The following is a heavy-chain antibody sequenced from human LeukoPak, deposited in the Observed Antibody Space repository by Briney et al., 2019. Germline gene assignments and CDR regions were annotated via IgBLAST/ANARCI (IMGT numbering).Heavy chain of an antibody. CDR3: VKDRWVDY. D-gene: IGHD4-23*01. CDR2: ISSDGKST. CDR1: GFTISSYA. V-gene: IGHV3-64D*09. Sequence: GGSLRLSCSVSGFTISSYAMHWVRQAPGKGLEYVSSISSDGKSTYYVDSVKGRFTISRDNSKNTLYLQMSSLRAEDTAVYYCVKDRWVDYWGQGTLVTVSS. J-gene: IGHJ4*02.